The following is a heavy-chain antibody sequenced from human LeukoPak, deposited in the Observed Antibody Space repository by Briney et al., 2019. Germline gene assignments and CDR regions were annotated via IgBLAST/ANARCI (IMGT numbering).Heavy chain of an antibody. J-gene: IGHJ5*02. CDR3: ARGDSSGYYRWFDP. CDR1: GGSINSGNYY. V-gene: IGHV4-30-4*01. Sequence: PSQTLSLTCTVSGGSINSGNYYWTWIRQPPGKGLAWIGYVYNTGSTYYNPSLKSRVTISINTSKNQFSLKLSSVAAADTAIYYCARGDSSGYYRWFDPWGQGTLVTVSS. CDR2: VYNTGST. D-gene: IGHD3-22*01.